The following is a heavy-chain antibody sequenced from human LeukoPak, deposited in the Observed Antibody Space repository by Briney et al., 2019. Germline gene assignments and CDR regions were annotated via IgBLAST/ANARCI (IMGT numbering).Heavy chain of an antibody. J-gene: IGHJ6*02. V-gene: IGHV3-66*01. CDR2: VYSGGVA. D-gene: IGHD7-27*01. CDR3: ARESPGDSNGLDV. CDR1: GFSVSGNY. Sequence: GGSLRLSCAASGFSVSGNYMNWVRQPPGKGLDWVSIVYSGGVAYYADSVKGRFTISRDHSKNTVSLQMNSLRAEDTAIYYCARESPGDSNGLDVWGQGTTVTVSS.